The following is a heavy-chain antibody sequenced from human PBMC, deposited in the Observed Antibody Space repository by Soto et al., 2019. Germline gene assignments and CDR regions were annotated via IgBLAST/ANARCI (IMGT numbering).Heavy chain of an antibody. D-gene: IGHD5-18*01. CDR2: IDPSDSYT. J-gene: IGHJ6*02. CDR3: ARPLGVVDTAMDGMDV. V-gene: IGHV5-10-1*03. CDR1: GYSFTSYW. Sequence: EVQLVQSGAEVKKPGESLRISCKGSGYSFTSYWISWVRQMPGKGLEWMGRIDPSDSYTNYSPSFQGHITISADKSISTAYLQWSSLKASDTAMYYCARPLGVVDTAMDGMDVWGQGTTVTVSS.